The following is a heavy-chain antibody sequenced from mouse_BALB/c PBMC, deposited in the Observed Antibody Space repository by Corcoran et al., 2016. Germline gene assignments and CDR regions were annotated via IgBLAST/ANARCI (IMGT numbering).Heavy chain of an antibody. CDR1: GYTFTSYI. D-gene: IGHD2-2*01. Sequence: EVQLPQSGPELVKPGASVKMSCKASGYTFTSYIMHWVKQKPGQGLEWIGYIYPYNDDTKYNEEFKGKATLTSDKSSSTAYMELRSLTSEDTAVYYCAREVPGGYPFDYWGQGTTLTVSS. J-gene: IGHJ2*01. CDR2: IYPYNDDT. V-gene: IGHV1S136*01. CDR3: AREVPGGYPFDY.